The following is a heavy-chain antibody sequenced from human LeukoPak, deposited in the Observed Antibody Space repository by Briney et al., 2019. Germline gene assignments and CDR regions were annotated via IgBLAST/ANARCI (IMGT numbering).Heavy chain of an antibody. Sequence: GGSLKIPCEGSVYSFTSYCIGWVRPRPAEGLEWMGIIYPGESDTRDSPPFPDQITISADKCNRAAYLQWSSLQGSDTAMYYCARQSSSSGYDAFYIWGQGTMVTVSS. V-gene: IGHV5-51*01. CDR3: ARQSSSSGYDAFYI. CDR2: IYPGESDT. CDR1: VYSFTSYC. D-gene: IGHD6-6*01. J-gene: IGHJ3*02.